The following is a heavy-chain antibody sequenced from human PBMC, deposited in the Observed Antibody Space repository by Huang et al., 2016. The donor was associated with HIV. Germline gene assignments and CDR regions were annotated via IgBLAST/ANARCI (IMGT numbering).Heavy chain of an antibody. CDR1: GFTFNKFD. CDR2: ISYDGSSK. CDR3: AKDGRGSGTYYDYFEY. J-gene: IGHJ4*02. Sequence: QVQLVESGGGVVQPGRSLRLSCAAFGFTFNKFDMNWVRQAPGKGLVWVAIISYDGSSKDHADSVKGRFTIARDNSKNTVYLQMNSLRVEDTAVYYCAKDGRGSGTYYDYFEYWGQGTLVTVSS. V-gene: IGHV3-30*18. D-gene: IGHD1-26*01.